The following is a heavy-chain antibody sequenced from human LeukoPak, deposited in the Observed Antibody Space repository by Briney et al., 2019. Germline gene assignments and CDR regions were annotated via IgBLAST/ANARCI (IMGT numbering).Heavy chain of an antibody. D-gene: IGHD2-2*02. Sequence: ASVRVSCKTSGDTCTGYYLHWVRQAPGQGLEWMGRIDPDSGGTHYAQKFQVRVTVTRDTSITTVYMELSGLTSDDTAVYYCARVPGPYTTSRFDYWGQGTLVTVSS. CDR2: IDPDSGGT. V-gene: IGHV1-2*02. CDR1: GDTCTGYY. CDR3: ARVPGPYTTSRFDY. J-gene: IGHJ4*02.